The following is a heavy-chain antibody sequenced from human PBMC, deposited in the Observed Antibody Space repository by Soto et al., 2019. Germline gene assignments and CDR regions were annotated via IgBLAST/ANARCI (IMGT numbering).Heavy chain of an antibody. V-gene: IGHV4-61*01. D-gene: IGHD4-17*01. CDR2: IYYSGST. Sequence: QVQLQESGPGLVKPSETLSLTCTVSGGSVSSGSYYWSWIRQPPGKGLEWIGYIYYSGSTKYNPSLKSRVTISVDTSKNQFSLKLSSVTAADTAVYYCAREVDYGKNWFDPWGQGTLVTVSS. J-gene: IGHJ5*02. CDR3: AREVDYGKNWFDP. CDR1: GGSVSSGSYY.